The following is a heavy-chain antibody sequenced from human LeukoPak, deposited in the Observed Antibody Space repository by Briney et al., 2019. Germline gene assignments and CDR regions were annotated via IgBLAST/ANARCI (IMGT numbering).Heavy chain of an antibody. V-gene: IGHV3-23*01. Sequence: GGSLRLSCAASGFTFSSNAMSWVRQAPGKGLEWVSAISGSGGSTYYADSVKGRFTISRDNSKNTLYLQMNSLRAEDTAVYYCATAARKLRYFDWSDYWGQGTLVTVSS. D-gene: IGHD3-9*01. CDR2: ISGSGGST. CDR3: ATAARKLRYFDWSDY. J-gene: IGHJ4*02. CDR1: GFTFSSNA.